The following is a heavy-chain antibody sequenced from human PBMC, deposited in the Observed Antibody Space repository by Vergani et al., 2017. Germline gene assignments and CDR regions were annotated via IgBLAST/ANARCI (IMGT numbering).Heavy chain of an antibody. J-gene: IGHJ3*02. CDR3: ARDHRDYNNYPGTFDI. CDR2: IIPIIRLA. V-gene: IGHV1-69*04. CDR1: GYTFVNHP. D-gene: IGHD5-24*01. Sequence: QAQLGQSDSEVKKPGDSVTLSCKTSGYTFVNHPITWVRQAPGQGLEWMGRIIPIIRLATSAQKFQDRVKITGDTSTNTVYMEMNNLRSEDTAVYYCARDHRDYNNYPGTFDIWGQGSMVTVSS.